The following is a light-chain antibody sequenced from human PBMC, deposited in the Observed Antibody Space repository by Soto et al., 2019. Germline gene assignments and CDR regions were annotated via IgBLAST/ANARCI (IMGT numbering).Light chain of an antibody. CDR2: DAS. Sequence: EIVLTQSPVTLSLSPVERATLSCRASQSVTTYLAWYQQKPGQAPRLLIYDASTRATGIPARFSGSGSGTDFTLTIGSLEPEDFAVYYCQQRSNWPPSITFGQGTRLEIK. V-gene: IGKV3-11*01. CDR3: QQRSNWPPSIT. CDR1: QSVTTY. J-gene: IGKJ5*01.